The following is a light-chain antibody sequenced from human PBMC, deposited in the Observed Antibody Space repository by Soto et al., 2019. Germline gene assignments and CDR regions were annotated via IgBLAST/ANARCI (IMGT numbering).Light chain of an antibody. CDR3: QTWGTGFQV. CDR1: SGHSSYA. Sequence: QAVVTQSPSASASLGASVKLTCTLSSGHSSYAIAWHQKQPGKGPRYLMDLNNDGSHTKGDGIPDRFSGSSSGAERYLIISSLQSEDEADYYCQTWGTGFQVFGGGTKPTVL. J-gene: IGLJ2*01. V-gene: IGLV4-69*01. CDR2: LNNDGSH.